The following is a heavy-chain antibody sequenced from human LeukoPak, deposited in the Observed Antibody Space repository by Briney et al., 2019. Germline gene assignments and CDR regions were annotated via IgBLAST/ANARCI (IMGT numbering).Heavy chain of an antibody. CDR3: ARVMNGGAFEY. D-gene: IGHD2-8*01. CDR2: IKQDGSEK. CDR1: GFTFSSYW. V-gene: IGHV3-7*04. Sequence: GGSLRLSCAASGFTFSSYWMTWVRQAPGKGLEWVAYIKQDGSEKYYVDSVKGRFTISRDNAENSLYLEVNSLRVEDTAVYYCARVMNGGAFEYWGQGTLVTVSS. J-gene: IGHJ4*02.